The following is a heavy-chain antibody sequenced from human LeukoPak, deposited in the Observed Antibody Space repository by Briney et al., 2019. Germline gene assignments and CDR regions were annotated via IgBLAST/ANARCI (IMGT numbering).Heavy chain of an antibody. CDR3: ARGAGNYYFYGMDV. J-gene: IGHJ6*02. CDR1: GGSISNYY. V-gene: IGHV4-59*01. CDR2: IYNSGST. Sequence: SETLSLTCTVSGGSISNYYWTWIRQPPGKGLEWIGYIYNSGSTNYNPSLKSRVTVSVDTSKNQFSLKLSSVTAADTAVYYCARGAGNYYFYGMDVWGQGTTVTVSS.